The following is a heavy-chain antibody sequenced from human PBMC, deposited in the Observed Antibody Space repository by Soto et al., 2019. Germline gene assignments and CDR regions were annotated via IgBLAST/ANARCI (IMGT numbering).Heavy chain of an antibody. CDR3: AKTGGGYNLYYFDY. CDR1: GFTFSSYA. D-gene: IGHD5-12*01. CDR2: ISGSGGST. V-gene: IGHV3-23*01. J-gene: IGHJ4*02. Sequence: GGSLRLSCAASGFTFSSYAMSWVRQAPGKGLEWVSAISGSGGSTYYADSVRGRFTISRDNSKNTLYLQMNSLRAEDTAVYYCAKTGGGYNLYYFDYWGQGTMVTVSS.